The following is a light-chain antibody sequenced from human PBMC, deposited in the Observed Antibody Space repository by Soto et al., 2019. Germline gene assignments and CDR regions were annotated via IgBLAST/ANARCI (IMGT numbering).Light chain of an antibody. J-gene: IGKJ1*01. V-gene: IGKV1-8*01. CDR3: QQYHSYPRT. Sequence: AIRMTQSPSSFSASTGDRVTITCRASQGISSYLAWYQQKPGKAPKLLIYAASTLQSGVPSRFSGSGSGTDFTLTISCLQSEDFATYYFQQYHSYPRTFGQGTKVEIK. CDR2: AAS. CDR1: QGISSY.